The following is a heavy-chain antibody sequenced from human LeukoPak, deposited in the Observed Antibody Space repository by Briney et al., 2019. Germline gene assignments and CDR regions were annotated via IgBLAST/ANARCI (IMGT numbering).Heavy chain of an antibody. J-gene: IGHJ3*02. CDR1: GGSISSSSYY. V-gene: IGHV4-39*07. CDR3: ARASSPRTMIVVVLRLTDAFDI. Sequence: SETLSLTCTVSGGSISSSSYYWGWIRQPPGKGLEWIGSIYYSGSTYYNPSLKSRVTISVDTSKNQFSLKLSSVTAADTAVYYCARASSPRTMIVVVLRLTDAFDIWGQGTMVTVSS. D-gene: IGHD3-22*01. CDR2: IYYSGST.